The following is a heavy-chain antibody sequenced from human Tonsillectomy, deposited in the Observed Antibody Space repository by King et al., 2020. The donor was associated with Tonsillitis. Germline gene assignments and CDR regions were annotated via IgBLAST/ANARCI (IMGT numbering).Heavy chain of an antibody. V-gene: IGHV4-34*01. CDR1: GGSFSGYY. J-gene: IGHJ5*02. CDR2: INHSGST. D-gene: IGHD2-2*01. Sequence: VQLQQWGAGLLKPSETLSLTCAVYGGSFSGYYWSWIRQPPGKGLEWIGEINHSGSTNYNPSLKSRVTISVDTSKNQFSLKLSSVTAADTAVYYCASKADWRYCSSTSCPRSWFDPWGQGTLVTVSS. CDR3: ASKADWRYCSSTSCPRSWFDP.